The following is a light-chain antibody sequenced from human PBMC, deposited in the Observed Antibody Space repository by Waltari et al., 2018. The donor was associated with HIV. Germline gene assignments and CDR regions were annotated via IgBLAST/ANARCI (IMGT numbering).Light chain of an antibody. CDR1: SSDVGGYNY. CDR2: EVS. V-gene: IGLV2-14*01. J-gene: IGLJ2*01. CDR3: SSYTSSTTPV. Sequence: QSALTQPASVSGSPGQSITIPCTGTSSDVGGYNYVSWYQQHPGKAPKLMIYEVSNRPSGVSNRFSGSKSANTASLTISGLQAEDEADYYCSSYTSSTTPVFGGGTKLPVL.